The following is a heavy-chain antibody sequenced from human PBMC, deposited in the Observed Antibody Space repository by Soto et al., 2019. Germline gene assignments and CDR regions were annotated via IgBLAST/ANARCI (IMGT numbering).Heavy chain of an antibody. Sequence: QVQLVQSGAEEKKPGASVKVSCKASGYTFTSYAMHWVRQAPGQRLEWMGWIDSGNGNTKYSQQFQGSVTIIRDTPARTAYVDQRSVRSEATAVYFCAREGPMVRGVPSYGMDVWGRGTTVIVSS. D-gene: IGHD3-10*01. CDR2: IDSGNGNT. CDR3: AREGPMVRGVPSYGMDV. J-gene: IGHJ6*02. CDR1: GYTFTSYA. V-gene: IGHV1-3*05.